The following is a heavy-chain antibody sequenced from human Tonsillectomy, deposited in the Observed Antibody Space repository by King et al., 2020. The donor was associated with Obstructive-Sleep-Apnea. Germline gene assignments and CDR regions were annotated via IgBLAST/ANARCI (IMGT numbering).Heavy chain of an antibody. Sequence: QLVQSGAEVKKPGSSVKVSCKTSGGTFSTNAISWVRQAPGQGLEWMGRIIPVVDIENFAQKFQGRVTLTADKSTSTAYMELSSLRSEDTALYYCARESFNGYASGYVDYWGQGSLVTVSS. CDR3: ARESFNGYASGYVDY. J-gene: IGHJ4*02. CDR2: IIPVVDIE. D-gene: IGHD5-18*01. CDR1: GGTFSTNA. V-gene: IGHV1-69*09.